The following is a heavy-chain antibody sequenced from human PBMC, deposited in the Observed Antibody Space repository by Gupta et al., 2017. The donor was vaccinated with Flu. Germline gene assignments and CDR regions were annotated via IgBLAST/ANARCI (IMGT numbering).Heavy chain of an antibody. CDR2: ISSSSDYI. D-gene: IGHD2-15*01. V-gene: IGHV3-21*01. CDR3: TTGRGRPLVATRADY. J-gene: IGHJ4*02. CDR1: GFTFSTYG. Sequence: VHLVESGGGLVKPGGSLRLSCAASGFTFSTYGMNWVRQVPGKGLEWVSSISSSSDYIYYTDSVKGRFAISRDNARNSLYLQMSSLRAEDTAVYYCTTGRGRPLVATRADYWGQGTLVTVSS.